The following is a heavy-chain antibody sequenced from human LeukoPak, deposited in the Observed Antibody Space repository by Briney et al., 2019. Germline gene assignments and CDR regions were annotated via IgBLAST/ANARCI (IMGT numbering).Heavy chain of an antibody. CDR1: GFTFDDYA. V-gene: IGHV3-43D*03. J-gene: IGHJ1*01. CDR3: AKDVEMATIGYFQH. D-gene: IGHD5-24*01. CDR2: ISWDGGST. Sequence: PGGSLRLSCAASGFTFDDYAMHWVRQAPGKGLEWVSLISWDGGSTYYADSVEGRFTISRDNSKNSLYLQMNSLRAEDTALYYCAKDVEMATIGYFQHWGQGTLVTVSS.